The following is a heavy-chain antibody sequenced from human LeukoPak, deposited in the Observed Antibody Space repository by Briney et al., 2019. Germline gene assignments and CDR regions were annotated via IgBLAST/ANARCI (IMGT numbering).Heavy chain of an antibody. CDR1: GFIFNNYA. CDR2: ISSSGGRT. Sequence: GGSLRLSCAASGFIFNNYAMGWVRQAPGKGLEWVSTISSSGGRTYYADSVKGRFTFSRDDSKNTLYLQMNSLRAEDTAVYYCTKEGGLYDSGGYFDYWGQGTLVTVSS. CDR3: TKEGGLYDSGGYFDY. D-gene: IGHD3-3*01. V-gene: IGHV3-23*01. J-gene: IGHJ4*02.